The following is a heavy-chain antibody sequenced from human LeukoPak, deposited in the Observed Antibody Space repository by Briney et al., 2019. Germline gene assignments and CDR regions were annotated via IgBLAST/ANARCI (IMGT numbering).Heavy chain of an antibody. CDR3: ARETIIVGRSEFGP. CDR1: GGTISSYY. J-gene: IGHJ5*02. CDR2: IYYSGIT. D-gene: IGHD3-22*01. Sequence: SETLTLTCTVSGGTISSYYWSWIRQPPGKGLEWIGYIYYSGITNYNPSLKSRVTISVDTSKNQFSLKLSSVTAADTAVYYCARETIIVGRSEFGPWGQGALVTVSS. V-gene: IGHV4-59*01.